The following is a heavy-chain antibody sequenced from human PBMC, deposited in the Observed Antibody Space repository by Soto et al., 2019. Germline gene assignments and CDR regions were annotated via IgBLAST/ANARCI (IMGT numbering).Heavy chain of an antibody. V-gene: IGHV4-59*06. CDR1: GGSISSFY. D-gene: IGHD6-6*01. CDR3: ARGYSSSTYYFDY. CDR2: IYSSGST. J-gene: IGHJ4*02. Sequence: PSETLSLTCTVSGGSISSFYWSWIRQHPGKGLEWIGYIYSSGSTYYNPSLKSRVTILLDTSKNQFSLKLSSVTAADTAMYYCARGYSSSTYYFDYWGQGTLVTVSS.